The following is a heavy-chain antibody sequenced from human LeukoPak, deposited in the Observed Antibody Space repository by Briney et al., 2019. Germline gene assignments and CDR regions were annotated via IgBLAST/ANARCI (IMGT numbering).Heavy chain of an antibody. V-gene: IGHV4-31*03. D-gene: IGHD2-8*01. CDR2: ISSSGTT. Sequence: LSQTLSLTCTVSGGSISRDGHYWSWIRQYPGKGLESIGSISSSGTTTYNPSLKSRVTISLDTSQNQFSLNLRSLTAADTAVYYCAREMVRGAFDIWGQGTMVTVSS. CDR1: GGSISRDGHY. CDR3: AREMVRGAFDI. J-gene: IGHJ3*02.